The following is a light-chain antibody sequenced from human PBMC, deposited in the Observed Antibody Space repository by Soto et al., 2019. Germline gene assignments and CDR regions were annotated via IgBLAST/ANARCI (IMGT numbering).Light chain of an antibody. V-gene: IGLV2-8*01. Sequence: SALTQPASVSGSPGQSITISCTGTSSDVGGYNYVSWYQQHPGKAPKLMIYEVSNRLSGVFVRFSGSKSGNTASLTVSGLQAEDEADYYCSSYAGTNKGVFGTGTKVTVL. J-gene: IGLJ1*01. CDR3: SSYAGTNKGV. CDR1: SSDVGGYNY. CDR2: EVS.